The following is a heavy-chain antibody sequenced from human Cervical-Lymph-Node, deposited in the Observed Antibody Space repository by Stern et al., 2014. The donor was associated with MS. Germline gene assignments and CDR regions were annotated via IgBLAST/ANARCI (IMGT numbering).Heavy chain of an antibody. CDR1: GFSLNTAGMY. D-gene: IGHD1/OR15-1a*01. J-gene: IGHJ4*02. Sequence: QVTLRESGPALVKPTQTLTLTCTFSGFSLNTAGMYVSWIRQSPGKALEWLVLIDWDDDKYYSTSLKTRLTISKDTSKNQVVLTMTNVDLVDTASYYCARINTAADGTGVDYWGQGTLVTVSS. CDR3: ARINTAADGTGVDY. CDR2: IDWDDDK. V-gene: IGHV2-70*01.